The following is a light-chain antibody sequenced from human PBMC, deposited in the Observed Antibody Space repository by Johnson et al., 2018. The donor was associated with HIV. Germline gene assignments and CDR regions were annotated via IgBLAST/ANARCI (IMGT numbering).Light chain of an antibody. Sequence: QSVLTQPPSVSAAPGQTVTISCSGSSSNIGRHYVSWYQQLPGTAPKLLIYDNDSRPSGIPDRFSGSKSGTSATLRITGLQTGDEADHYCGTWDSRLGNYVFGTGTKITVL. J-gene: IGLJ1*01. CDR1: SSNIGRHY. CDR3: GTWDSRLGNYV. V-gene: IGLV1-51*01. CDR2: DND.